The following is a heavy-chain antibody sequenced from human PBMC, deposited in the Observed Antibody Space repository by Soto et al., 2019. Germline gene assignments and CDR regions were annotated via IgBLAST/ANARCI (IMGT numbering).Heavy chain of an antibody. D-gene: IGHD6-13*01. J-gene: IGHJ5*02. Sequence: PSETLSLTCTVAGGSISSYYWSWIRQPSGKGLEWIARLYISGSTNYNPSLKSRATMSVATSKNQLSLKLISVTAADPAVFSWARDSGIAAAACFGAWGQGTVVTVS. V-gene: IGHV4-4*07. CDR2: LYISGST. CDR1: GGSISSYY. CDR3: ARDSGIAAAACFGA.